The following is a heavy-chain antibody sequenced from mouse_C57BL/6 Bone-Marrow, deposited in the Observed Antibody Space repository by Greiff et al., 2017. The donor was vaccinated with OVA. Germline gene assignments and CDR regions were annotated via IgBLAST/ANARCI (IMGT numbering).Heavy chain of an antibody. CDR3: AIRDYYGSWFAY. CDR1: GYTFTSYW. V-gene: IGHV1-74*01. J-gene: IGHJ3*01. CDR2: IHPSDSDT. D-gene: IGHD1-1*01. Sequence: QVQLKEPGAELVKPGASVKVSCKASGYTFTSYWMHWVKQRPGQGLEWIGRIHPSDSDTNYNQKFKGKATLTVDKSSSTAYMQLSSLTSEDSAVYYCAIRDYYGSWFAYWGQGTLVTVSA.